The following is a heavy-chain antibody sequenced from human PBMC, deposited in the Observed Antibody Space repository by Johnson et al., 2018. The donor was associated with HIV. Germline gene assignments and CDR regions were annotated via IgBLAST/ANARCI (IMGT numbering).Heavy chain of an antibody. D-gene: IGHD6-13*01. Sequence: QLVESGGGVVQPGGSLRLSCAASAFTFDDYVMHWVRQGPGKGLEWVSLISWDGGTTYYADSVRGRFTISRDNRKNSLYLQLNSLRAEDTALYYCAKDGDVYGYSSSNDIWGQGTMVTVSS. CDR3: AKDGDVYGYSSSNDI. J-gene: IGHJ3*02. CDR1: AFTFDDYV. CDR2: ISWDGGTT. V-gene: IGHV3-43D*03.